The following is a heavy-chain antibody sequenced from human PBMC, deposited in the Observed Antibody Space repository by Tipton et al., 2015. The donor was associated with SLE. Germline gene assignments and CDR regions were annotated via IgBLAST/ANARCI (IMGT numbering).Heavy chain of an antibody. CDR2: IKPDGREG. D-gene: IGHD2/OR15-2a*01. CDR1: GFNFRNSW. CDR3: ARDQVPGSMPDY. V-gene: IGHV3-7*01. Sequence: SLRLSCAASGFNFRNSWMTWVRQAPGKGLECVAKIKPDGREGYYVDSVKGRFTISRDNAKNSLYLQMNSLRAEDTAVYYCARDQVPGSMPDYWGQGTLVTVSS. J-gene: IGHJ4*02.